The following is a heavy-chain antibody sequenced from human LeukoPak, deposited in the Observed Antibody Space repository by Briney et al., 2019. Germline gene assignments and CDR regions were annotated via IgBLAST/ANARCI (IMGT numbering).Heavy chain of an antibody. CDR2: IYHSGNT. D-gene: IGHD2-15*01. V-gene: IGHV4-38-2*02. J-gene: IGHJ4*02. Sequence: PSETLSLTCTVSGYSIRSGYYWGWIRQPPGKEMEWIGSIYHSGNTYHNPSLKSRVIMSVDTSKNQFSLKLSSVTAADTAVYYCARGPGGAAGVYFDYWGQGTLVAVSS. CDR3: ARGPGGAAGVYFDY. CDR1: GYSIRSGYY.